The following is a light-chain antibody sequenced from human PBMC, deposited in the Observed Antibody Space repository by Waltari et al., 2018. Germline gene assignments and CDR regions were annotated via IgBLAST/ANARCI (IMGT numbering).Light chain of an antibody. Sequence: YVLTQPPSVSVAPGKTAKLKCGGENIESKSVNWYQQNAGQAPVLVLFYDTNRPSGIPDRFSGSNSGNTATLTISWVEAGDEADYHCQVWDDTTNSGVFGGGTRLTVL. CDR1: NIESKS. V-gene: IGLV3-21*01. J-gene: IGLJ3*02. CDR3: QVWDDTTNSGV. CDR2: YDT.